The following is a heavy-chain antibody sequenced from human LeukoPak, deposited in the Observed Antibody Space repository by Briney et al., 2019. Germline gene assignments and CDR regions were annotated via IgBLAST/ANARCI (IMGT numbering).Heavy chain of an antibody. D-gene: IGHD2-2*01. Sequence: SVKVSCKASGGTFSSYAISWVRQAPGQGLEWMGGIIPIFGTANYAQKFQGRVTITADESTSTAYMELSSLRSEDTAVYYCARTFGHCSSTSCYPSLDYWGQGTLVTVSS. J-gene: IGHJ4*02. CDR3: ARTFGHCSSTSCYPSLDY. CDR1: GGTFSSYA. CDR2: IIPIFGTA. V-gene: IGHV1-69*01.